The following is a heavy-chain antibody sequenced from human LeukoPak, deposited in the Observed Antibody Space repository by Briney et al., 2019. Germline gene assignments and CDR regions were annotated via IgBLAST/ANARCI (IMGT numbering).Heavy chain of an antibody. CDR3: TREYISGPRQTDAFDI. CDR1: GFTLGNHW. CDR2: ISGDEIWT. D-gene: IGHD3-22*01. Sequence: GGSLRLSCVASGFTLGNHWMHWVRQAPGRGLVWVSRISGDEIWTSYADSVKGRFTISRDNAKDTLYLQMNGLRTEDTAVYYCTREYISGPRQTDAFDIWGRGTMVTVSS. V-gene: IGHV3-74*01. J-gene: IGHJ3*02.